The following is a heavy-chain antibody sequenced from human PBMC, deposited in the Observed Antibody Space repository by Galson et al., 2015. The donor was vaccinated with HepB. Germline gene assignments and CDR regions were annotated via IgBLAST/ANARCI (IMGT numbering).Heavy chain of an antibody. V-gene: IGHV1-69*13. J-gene: IGHJ4*02. D-gene: IGHD3-22*01. Sequence: SVKVSCKASGGTFSSYAISWVRQAPGQGLEWMGGIIPIFGTANYAQKFQGRVTITADESTSTAYMELSSLRSEDTAVYYCARGGVGYYDGSGYYFDYWGQGTLVTVSS. CDR2: IIPIFGTA. CDR3: ARGGVGYYDGSGYYFDY. CDR1: GGTFSSYA.